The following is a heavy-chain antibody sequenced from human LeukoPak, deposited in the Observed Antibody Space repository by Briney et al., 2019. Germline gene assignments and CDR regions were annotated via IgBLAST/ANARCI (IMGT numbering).Heavy chain of an antibody. CDR3: ARVSDSPPALSYYMDV. CDR1: GYTFTSYY. J-gene: IGHJ6*03. V-gene: IGHV1-46*01. D-gene: IGHD5-18*01. CDR2: INPSAGST. Sequence: ASVKVSCKASGYTFTSYYMHWVRLAPGQGLERMGIINPSAGSTIYAQKFQGRVTMTRNTSISTAYMELSSLRSEDTAVYYCARVSDSPPALSYYMDVWGKGTTVTISS.